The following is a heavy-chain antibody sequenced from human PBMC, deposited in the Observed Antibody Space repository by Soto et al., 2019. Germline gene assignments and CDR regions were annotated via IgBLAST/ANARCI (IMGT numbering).Heavy chain of an antibody. CDR3: ARVVPGAEAWFGP. Sequence: ASVKVSCKTSGYTFSNYGITWVRQAPGRPLEWLGWISLYSDDTNYAQKFQGRVSMTTDTSTTTAYMELRSLRSDDTAVYYCARVVPGAEAWFGPWGQGTLVTVSS. CDR2: ISLYSDDT. V-gene: IGHV1-18*01. CDR1: GYTFSNYG. D-gene: IGHD2-2*01. J-gene: IGHJ5*02.